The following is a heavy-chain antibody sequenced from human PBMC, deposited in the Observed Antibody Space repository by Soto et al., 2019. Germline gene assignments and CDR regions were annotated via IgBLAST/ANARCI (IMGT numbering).Heavy chain of an antibody. CDR3: ARIAMPARPRWYNWFDP. Sequence: QEQLVQSAAEVKKPGASVKVSCMTSGYTFNDYEINWVRQATGQGLEWIGWMNPNSGETGYAQRFHGRVTMTTSISLSTAYLELSSLTSDATAVYYCARIAMPARPRWYNWFDPWGQGTLVTVSS. J-gene: IGHJ5*02. D-gene: IGHD2-2*01. V-gene: IGHV1-8*02. CDR1: GYTFNDYE. CDR2: MNPNSGET.